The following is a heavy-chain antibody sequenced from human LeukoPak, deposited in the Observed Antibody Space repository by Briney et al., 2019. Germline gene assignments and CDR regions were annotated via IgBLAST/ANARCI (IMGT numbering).Heavy chain of an antibody. J-gene: IGHJ5*02. D-gene: IGHD6-19*01. V-gene: IGHV3-23*01. Sequence: PGGSLRLSCAASGFTFSSYAMSWVRQAPGKGLEWVSAISGSGGSTYYADSVKGRFTISRDNSKNTLYLQMNSLRAEDTAVYYCAKVMEYSSGWYAFVWFDPWGQGTLVTVSS. CDR2: ISGSGGST. CDR3: AKVMEYSSGWYAFVWFDP. CDR1: GFTFSSYA.